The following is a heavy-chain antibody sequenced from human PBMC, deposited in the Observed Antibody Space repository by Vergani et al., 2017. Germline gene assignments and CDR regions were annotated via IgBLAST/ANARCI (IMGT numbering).Heavy chain of an antibody. CDR3: ARCFRDEGMIYGGTVENWFDP. CDR2: IYFSGDT. CDR1: GVSITSSSYY. Sequence: QMQLQESGPGLVKPSETLSLTCNVSGVSITSSSYYWGWVRQPPGKGLEWIGCIYFSGDTYYRSSLKSRLTISADSSRNQFFLKLTSVTAADTAVYYCARCFRDEGMIYGGTVENWFDPWGQGTLVTVSS. V-gene: IGHV4-39*01. J-gene: IGHJ5*02. D-gene: IGHD3-22*01.